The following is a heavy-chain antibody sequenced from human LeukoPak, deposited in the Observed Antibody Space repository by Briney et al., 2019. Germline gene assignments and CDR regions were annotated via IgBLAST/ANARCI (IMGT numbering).Heavy chain of an antibody. D-gene: IGHD6-19*01. CDR2: ITPSDGST. Sequence: ASVKVSCKASGCTFTNYHIYWVRQAPGQGLEWMGMITPSDGSTNYAQKFQGRITMTRDMSTSTVYMELSSLGPEDTAVYYCARVGGWYQYYFDYWGQGTLVTVSS. V-gene: IGHV1-46*01. J-gene: IGHJ4*02. CDR1: GCTFTNYH. CDR3: ARVGGWYQYYFDY.